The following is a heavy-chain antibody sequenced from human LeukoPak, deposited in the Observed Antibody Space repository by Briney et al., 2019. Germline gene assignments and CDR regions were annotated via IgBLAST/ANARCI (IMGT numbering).Heavy chain of an antibody. CDR2: INQDGTDK. Sequence: GGSLRLSCAASGFTFSSYAMSWVRQAPGKGLEWVANINQDGTDKYYVDSVKGRFTFSRDNAQNSLYLQMSSLRAEDTAVYYCVTYSTGLYKGLEFWGQGTQVTVSS. CDR3: VTYSTGLYKGLEF. D-gene: IGHD2-8*02. J-gene: IGHJ4*02. V-gene: IGHV3-7*03. CDR1: GFTFSSYA.